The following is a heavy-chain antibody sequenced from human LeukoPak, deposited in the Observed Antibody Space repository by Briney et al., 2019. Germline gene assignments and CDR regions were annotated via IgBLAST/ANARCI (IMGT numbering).Heavy chain of an antibody. CDR3: AKYASYYGGSVYYPQIFQH. CDR2: ISSSSSYI. CDR1: GFTFSSYS. V-gene: IGHV3-21*04. Sequence: GGSLRLSCAASGFTFSSYSMNWVRRAPGKGLEWVSSISSSSSYIYYADSVKGRFTISRDNSKNTLYLQMNSLRAEDTAVYYCAKYASYYGGSVYYPQIFQHWGQGPLVTVSS. D-gene: IGHD3-22*01. J-gene: IGHJ1*01.